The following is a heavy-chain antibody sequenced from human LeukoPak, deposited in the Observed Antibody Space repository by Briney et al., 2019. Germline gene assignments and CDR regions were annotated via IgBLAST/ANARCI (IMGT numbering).Heavy chain of an antibody. J-gene: IGHJ3*02. V-gene: IGHV4-61*02. CDR1: GGSISSGSYY. Sequence: SETLSLTCTVSGGSISSGSYYWSWIRQPAGKGLEWIGRIYTSGSTNYNPSLKSRVTISVDTSKNQFSLKLSSVTAADTAVYYCARGASQTIFGVVNDAFDIWGQGTMVTVSS. CDR3: ARGASQTIFGVVNDAFDI. D-gene: IGHD3-3*01. CDR2: IYTSGST.